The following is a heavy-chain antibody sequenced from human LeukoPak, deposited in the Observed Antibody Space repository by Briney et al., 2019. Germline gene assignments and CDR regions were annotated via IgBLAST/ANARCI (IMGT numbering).Heavy chain of an antibody. CDR3: ARASETTYYYDRSGYYYVPYFDY. Sequence: SETLSLTCTVSGGSISSYYWSWIRQPPGKGLEWIGYIYYSGTTNYNPSLKSRVTISVDTSRNQFSLNLRSVTAADTAVYYCARASETTYYYDRSGYYYVPYFDYWGQGTLVAVSS. V-gene: IGHV4-59*01. D-gene: IGHD3-22*01. J-gene: IGHJ4*02. CDR2: IYYSGTT. CDR1: GGSISSYY.